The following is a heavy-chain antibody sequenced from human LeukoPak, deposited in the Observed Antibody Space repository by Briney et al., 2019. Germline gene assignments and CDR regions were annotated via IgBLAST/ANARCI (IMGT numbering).Heavy chain of an antibody. CDR3: ARWGGTRQYYFDY. V-gene: IGHV3-33*01. D-gene: IGHD1-1*01. J-gene: IGHJ4*02. CDR1: GFIFSDYG. CDR2: TRFDGSIK. Sequence: GRSLRLSCAVSGFIFSDYGFHWVRQAPGKGLEWVAVTRFDGSIKQYADSVKGRFTISRDDSKSTLYLQMNSLKSEDTAVYYCARWGGTRQYYFDYWGRGTLVTVPS.